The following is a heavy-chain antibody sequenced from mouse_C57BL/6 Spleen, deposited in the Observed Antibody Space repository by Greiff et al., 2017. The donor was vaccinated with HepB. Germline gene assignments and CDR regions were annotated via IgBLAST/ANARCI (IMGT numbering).Heavy chain of an antibody. CDR3: ARGVIYHDYDGDYFDY. D-gene: IGHD2-4*01. V-gene: IGHV1-4*01. Sequence: VQLQQSGAELARPGASVKMSCKASGYTFTSYTMHWVKQKPGQGLEWIGYINPSSGYTKYNQKFKDKATLTADKSSSTAYMQLSSLTSEDSAVYYCARGVIYHDYDGDYFDYWGQGTTLTVSS. CDR1: GYTFTSYT. CDR2: INPSSGYT. J-gene: IGHJ2*01.